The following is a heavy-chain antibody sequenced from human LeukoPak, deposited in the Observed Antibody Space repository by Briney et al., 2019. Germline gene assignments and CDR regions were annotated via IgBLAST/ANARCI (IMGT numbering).Heavy chain of an antibody. V-gene: IGHV1-2*02. CDR2: INPNSCGT. CDR1: GYTFTGYY. Sequence: ASVKVSRKASGYTFTGYYMHWVRHAPRQGLEWIWWINPNSCGTHYAQKFQGRVTMTRDTSISTAYMELSRLRSDDTAVYYCARDMRRLSYYYFGMDVWGQGTTVTVSS. CDR3: ARDMRRLSYYYFGMDV. D-gene: IGHD4-17*01. J-gene: IGHJ6*02.